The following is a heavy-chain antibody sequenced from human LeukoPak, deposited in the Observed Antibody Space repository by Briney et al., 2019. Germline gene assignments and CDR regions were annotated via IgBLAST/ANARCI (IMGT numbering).Heavy chain of an antibody. CDR1: GYSFTSYW. V-gene: IGHV5-51*01. D-gene: IGHD2-21*02. J-gene: IGHJ4*02. CDR3: ARRMYYCGGDCNYFDY. CDR2: IYPGDSDT. Sequence: GESLKISCKGSGYSFTSYWIGWVRHMPGKGLEWMGIIYPGDSDTRYSPSFQGQVTISADKSITTAYLQWSSLKASDTAMYYCARRMYYCGGDCNYFDYWGQGTLVTVSS.